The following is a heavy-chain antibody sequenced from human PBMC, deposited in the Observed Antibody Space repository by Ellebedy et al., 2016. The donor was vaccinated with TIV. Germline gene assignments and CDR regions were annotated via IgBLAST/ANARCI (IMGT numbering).Heavy chain of an antibody. D-gene: IGHD6-19*01. CDR1: GFTFTAYS. J-gene: IGHJ4*02. Sequence: GGSLRLSCAASGFTFTAYSMNWVRQAPGKGLEWVANIKQDGSEKYYVDSVKGRFTISRDNAKNSLYLQMNSLRAEDTAVYYCTTVSGWYKVHDYWGQGTLVTVSS. CDR2: IKQDGSEK. CDR3: TTVSGWYKVHDY. V-gene: IGHV3-7*03.